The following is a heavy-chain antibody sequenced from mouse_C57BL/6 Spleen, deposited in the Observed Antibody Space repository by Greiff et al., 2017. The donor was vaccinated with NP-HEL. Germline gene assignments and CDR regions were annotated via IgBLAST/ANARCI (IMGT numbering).Heavy chain of an antibody. CDR3: ARRLLRGYFDV. CDR1: GYTFTSYG. J-gene: IGHJ1*03. V-gene: IGHV1-58*01. Sequence: VQLQPSGAELVRPGSSVKMSCKTSGYTFTSYGINWVKQRPGQGLEWIGYISIGNGYTEYTEKLKGKATLTSYTSSSTAYMQLSSLTSEDSAIYFCARRLLRGYFDVWGTGTTVTVSS. CDR2: ISIGNGYT. D-gene: IGHD1-1*01.